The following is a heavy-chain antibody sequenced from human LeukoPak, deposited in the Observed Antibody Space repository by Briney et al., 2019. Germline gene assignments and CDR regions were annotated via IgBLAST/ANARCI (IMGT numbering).Heavy chain of an antibody. CDR2: IYYSKNT. V-gene: IGHV4-39*01. CDR3: VSPRGFSYGYFDY. CDR1: GGSISSSSAY. Sequence: SETLSLTCTVSGGSISSSSAYWGWIRQPPGKGLEWIGSIYYSKNTYYNPPLKSRVTISADTSKNQFSLTLGSVSATDTAVYYCVSPRGFSYGYFDYWGQGTLVTVSS. D-gene: IGHD5-18*01. J-gene: IGHJ4*02.